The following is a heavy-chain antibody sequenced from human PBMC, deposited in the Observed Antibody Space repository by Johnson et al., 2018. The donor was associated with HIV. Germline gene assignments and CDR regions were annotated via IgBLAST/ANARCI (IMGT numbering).Heavy chain of an antibody. J-gene: IGHJ3*02. CDR3: ARTPSLPGAFDI. CDR2: ISSSGSTI. CDR1: GFTFSSYD. Sequence: VQLVESGGGLVQPGGSLRLSCAASGFTFSSYDMNWVRQAPGKGLEWVSYISSSGSTIYYADSVKGRFTISRDNAKNSLYLQMNSLRAEDTAVYYCARTPSLPGAFDIWGQGTMVIVSS. V-gene: IGHV3-48*03.